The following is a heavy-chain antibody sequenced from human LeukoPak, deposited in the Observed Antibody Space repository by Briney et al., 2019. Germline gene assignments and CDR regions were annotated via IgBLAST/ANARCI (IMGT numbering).Heavy chain of an antibody. CDR1: GFTFSSSA. Sequence: PGGSLRLSCAASGFTFSSSAMHWVRHAAGKGMGWIGRVRSKAKSNVPAYSAAVTGRFTISRDDSRNPAYLQMHSLSTEDTAVYYCTRHSDTYCSRANCYVDNCYGLDVWGQGTRVTVSS. CDR3: TRHSDTYCSRANCYVDNCYGLDV. V-gene: IGHV3-73*01. D-gene: IGHD2-2*01. CDR2: VRSKAKSNVP. J-gene: IGHJ6*02.